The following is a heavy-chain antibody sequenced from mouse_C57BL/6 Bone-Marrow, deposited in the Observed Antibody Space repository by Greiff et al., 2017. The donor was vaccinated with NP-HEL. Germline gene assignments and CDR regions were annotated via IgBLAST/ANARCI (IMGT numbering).Heavy chain of an antibody. Sequence: QVQLQQPGTELVKPGASVKLSCKASGYTFNSYWMHWVKQRPGQGLEWIGNINPSNGGTNYTDEFKSKVTLSVDKTSSTAYMQLSSLTSEDAEVYYCEGDWERFDYWGQGTTLTVSS. CDR3: EGDWERFDY. D-gene: IGHD4-1*01. CDR2: INPSNGGT. CDR1: GYTFNSYW. J-gene: IGHJ2*01. V-gene: IGHV1-53*01.